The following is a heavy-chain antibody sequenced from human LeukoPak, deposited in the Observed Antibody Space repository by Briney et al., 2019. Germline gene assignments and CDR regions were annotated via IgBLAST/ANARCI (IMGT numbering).Heavy chain of an antibody. Sequence: PSQTLSLTCAISGDSVSSNRAAWNWIRQSPSRGLEWLGRTYYRSKWYSDYAVSVKARITIIPDTSKNHFSLHLDSVTPEDTAVYFCTRVVEYYDILTGSPKGDNYFDSWGQGTLVTVPS. D-gene: IGHD3-9*01. CDR3: TRVVEYYDILTGSPKGDNYFDS. J-gene: IGHJ4*02. CDR2: TYYRSKWYS. CDR1: GDSVSSNRAA. V-gene: IGHV6-1*01.